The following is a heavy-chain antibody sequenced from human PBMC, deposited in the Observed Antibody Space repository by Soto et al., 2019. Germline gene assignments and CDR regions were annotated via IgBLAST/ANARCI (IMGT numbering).Heavy chain of an antibody. CDR1: GFTFSSYS. J-gene: IGHJ6*02. Sequence: GGSLRLSCAASGFTFSSYSMNWVRQAPGKGLEWVSSISSSSSYIYYADSVKGRFTISRDNAKNSLYLQMNSLRAEDTAVYYCARSAVSTYGMDVWGQGTTVTVSS. CDR3: ARSAVSTYGMDV. D-gene: IGHD2-2*01. CDR2: ISSSSSYI. V-gene: IGHV3-21*01.